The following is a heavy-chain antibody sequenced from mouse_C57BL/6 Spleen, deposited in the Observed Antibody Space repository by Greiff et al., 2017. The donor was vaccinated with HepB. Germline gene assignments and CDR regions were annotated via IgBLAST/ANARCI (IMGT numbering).Heavy chain of an antibody. CDR2: ISSGSSTI. CDR3: ARDWYFDV. J-gene: IGHJ1*03. V-gene: IGHV5-17*01. Sequence: DVKLVESGGGLVKPGGSLKLSCAASVFTFSDYGMHWVRQAPEKGLEWVAYISSGSSTIYYADTVKGRFTISRDNAKNTLFLQMTSLRSEDTAMYYCARDWYFDVWGTGTTVTVSS. CDR1: VFTFSDYG.